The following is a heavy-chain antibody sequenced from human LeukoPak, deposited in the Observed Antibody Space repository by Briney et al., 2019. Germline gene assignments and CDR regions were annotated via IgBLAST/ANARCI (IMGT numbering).Heavy chain of an antibody. J-gene: IGHJ4*02. D-gene: IGHD3-10*01. CDR2: IYYSGST. CDR1: GGSISGYF. V-gene: IGHV4-59*12. Sequence: SETLSLTCTVSGGSISGYFWSWIRQPPGKGLEWIGYIYYSGSTNYNPSLKSRVTISVDTSKNQFSLKLSSVTAADTAVYYCATVSAFFYDSGSYYTFDYWGQGTLVTVSS. CDR3: ATVSAFFYDSGSYYTFDY.